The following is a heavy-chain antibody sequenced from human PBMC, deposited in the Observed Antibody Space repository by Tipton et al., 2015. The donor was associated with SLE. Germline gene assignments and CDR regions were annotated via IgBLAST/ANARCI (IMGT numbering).Heavy chain of an antibody. Sequence: TLSLTCAVYGGSFSGYYWSWIRQPPGKGLEWIGEINHSGSTNYNPSLKSRVTISVDTSKNQFSLKLSSVTAADTAVCYCARDYIVVVPAAGYYAYMDVWGKGTTVTVSS. CDR2: INHSGST. CDR1: GGSFSGYY. J-gene: IGHJ6*03. D-gene: IGHD2-2*01. V-gene: IGHV4-34*01. CDR3: ARDYIVVVPAAGYYAYMDV.